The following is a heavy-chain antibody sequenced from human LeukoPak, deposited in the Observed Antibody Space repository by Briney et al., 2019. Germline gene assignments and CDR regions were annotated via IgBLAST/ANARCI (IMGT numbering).Heavy chain of an antibody. J-gene: IGHJ6*03. CDR3: VRGATTVTGNYFYYYMDV. CDR1: GFTFSRNW. V-gene: IGHV3-74*01. CDR2: INSDGSVT. Sequence: GGPLRLSCAASGFTFSRNWMHWVRQAPGKGLVWVSRINSDGSVTGYADSVKGRFTISRDNARNTLYLQMNSLRAEDAALYYCVRGATTVTGNYFYYYMDVWGKGTTVTV. D-gene: IGHD4-11*01.